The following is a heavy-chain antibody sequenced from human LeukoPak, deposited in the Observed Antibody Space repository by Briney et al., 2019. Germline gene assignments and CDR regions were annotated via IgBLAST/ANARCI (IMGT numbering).Heavy chain of an antibody. J-gene: IGHJ4*02. V-gene: IGHV1-18*01. CDR1: GYTFTSYG. CDR3: ARDQSCSGGSCYHPFDY. CDR2: ISAYNGNT. D-gene: IGHD2-15*01. Sequence: ASVKVSCKASGYTFTSYGISWVRQAPGQGLEWMGWISAYNGNTNYAQKLQGRVTMTTDTSTRTAYMELRSPRSDDTAVYYCARDQSCSGGSCYHPFDYWGQGTLVTVSS.